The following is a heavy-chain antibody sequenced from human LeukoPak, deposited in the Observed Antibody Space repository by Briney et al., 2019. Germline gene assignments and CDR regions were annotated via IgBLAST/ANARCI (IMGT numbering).Heavy chain of an antibody. V-gene: IGHV5-51*01. CDR2: IFPGDSDT. CDR1: GYSFTSYW. CDR3: ARHPKLISSSRWFDP. J-gene: IGHJ5*02. D-gene: IGHD6-6*01. Sequence: GESLKISCKGSGYSFTSYWIGWVRQMPGKGLEWMGIIFPGDSDTRYSPSFQGQVTISADKSISTAYLQWSSLKASDTAIYYCARHPKLISSSRWFDPWGQGTLVTVSS.